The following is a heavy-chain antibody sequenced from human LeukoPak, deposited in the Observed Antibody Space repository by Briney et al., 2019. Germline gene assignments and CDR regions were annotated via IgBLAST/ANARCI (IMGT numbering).Heavy chain of an antibody. CDR2: IWYDGSNK. V-gene: IGHV3-33*08. CDR3: ARDRVLQFDY. CDR1: GLTLSTYW. D-gene: IGHD2-15*01. Sequence: GGSLRLSCAASGLTLSTYWMHWVRQGPGKGLEWVAVIWYDGSNKYYADSVKGRFTISRDNSKNTLYLQMNSLRAEDTAVYYCARDRVLQFDYWGQGTLVTVSS. J-gene: IGHJ4*02.